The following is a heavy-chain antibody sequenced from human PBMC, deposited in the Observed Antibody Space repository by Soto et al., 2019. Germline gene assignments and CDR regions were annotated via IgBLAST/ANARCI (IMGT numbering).Heavy chain of an antibody. D-gene: IGHD3-3*01. CDR3: ARRNLSITIFGVVITHSPNWFDP. CDR2: IYYSGST. Sequence: TSQTLSLTCTVSGGSISSSSYYWGWIRQPPGKGLEWIGSIYYSGSTYYNPSLKSRVTISVDTSKNQFSLKLSSVTAADTAVYYCARRNLSITIFGVVITHSPNWFDPWGQGTLVTVSS. J-gene: IGHJ5*02. CDR1: GGSISSSSYY. V-gene: IGHV4-39*01.